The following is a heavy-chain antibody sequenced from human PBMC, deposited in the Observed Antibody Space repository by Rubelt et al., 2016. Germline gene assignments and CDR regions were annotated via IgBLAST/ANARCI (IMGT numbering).Heavy chain of an antibody. CDR1: GYTLTELS. J-gene: IGHJ4*02. V-gene: IGHV1-24*01. CDR2: FDPEDGEI. Sequence: QVQLVQSGAEVKKPGASVKVSCKVSGYTLTELSMHWVRQAPGTGLEWMGGFDPEDGEISYAQRFQGRVTMIEDTTTDTAYMELSSLRSEDTAVYYCATVKHLSLESWGQGTLVTVSS. CDR3: ATVKHLSLES.